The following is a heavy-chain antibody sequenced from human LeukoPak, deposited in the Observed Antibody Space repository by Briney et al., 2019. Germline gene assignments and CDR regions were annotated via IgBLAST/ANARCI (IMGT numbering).Heavy chain of an antibody. CDR2: IYYTGIT. D-gene: IGHD4-11*01. Sequence: SETLSLTCTVSGGPISNYYWSWIRQPPGKGLEWIGYIYYTGITNYNPSLKSRVTISVDTSKNQFSLKLNSVTAADTAVYYCARDYSTSYYYYGMDLWGQGTTVTVSS. J-gene: IGHJ6*02. CDR1: GGPISNYY. V-gene: IGHV4-59*01. CDR3: ARDYSTSYYYYGMDL.